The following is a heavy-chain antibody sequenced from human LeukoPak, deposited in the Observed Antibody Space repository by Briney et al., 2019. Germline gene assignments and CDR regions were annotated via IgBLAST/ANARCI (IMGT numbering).Heavy chain of an antibody. CDR3: ARRDFYYDFWSPIGVLSWFDP. D-gene: IGHD3-3*01. CDR1: GGSFSGYY. Sequence: SETLSLTCAVYGGSFSGYYWSWIRQPPGKGLEWIGEINHSGSTNYNPSLKSRVTISVDTSKNQFSLKLSSVTAADTAVYYCARRDFYYDFWSPIGVLSWFDPWGQGTLVTVSS. J-gene: IGHJ5*02. V-gene: IGHV4-34*01. CDR2: INHSGST.